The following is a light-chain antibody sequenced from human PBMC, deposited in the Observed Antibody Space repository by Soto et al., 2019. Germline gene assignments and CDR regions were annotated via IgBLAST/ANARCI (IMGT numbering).Light chain of an antibody. CDR2: SAS. Sequence: DIQMTQSPSSLSASVGDRVTITCRARLSIINYLNWYQHKPGKAPKVLIYSASRLQSGVQSRFSGSGYGTDFTLNISSRQPEDLAIYYCQQSYNTPWTFGQGTMVQIK. CDR3: QQSYNTPWT. CDR1: LSIINY. V-gene: IGKV1-39*01. J-gene: IGKJ1*01.